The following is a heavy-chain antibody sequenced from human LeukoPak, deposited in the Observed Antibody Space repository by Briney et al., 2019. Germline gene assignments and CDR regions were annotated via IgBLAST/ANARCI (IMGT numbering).Heavy chain of an antibody. J-gene: IGHJ4*02. V-gene: IGHV3-48*01. CDR1: RFTFSSST. D-gene: IGHD1-26*01. CDR2: ISSSSSTI. Sequence: GGSLRLSCAASRFTFSSSTMNWVRQAPGKGLEWVSWISSSSSTIYYADSVKGRFTISRDNAKNSVYLQMNSLRAEDTAVYYCAKDRWELPYYFDYWGQGTLVTVSS. CDR3: AKDRWELPYYFDY.